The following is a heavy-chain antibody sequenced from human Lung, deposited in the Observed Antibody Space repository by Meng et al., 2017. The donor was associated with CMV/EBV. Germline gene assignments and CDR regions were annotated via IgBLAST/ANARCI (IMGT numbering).Heavy chain of an antibody. J-gene: IGHJ4*02. Sequence: GGSXRLXXVACGFTFSSSYMSWVCQAPGKGLEWVANIKYDGSDKAYVGSVEGRFTISRDDAKNSVYLQMNTLRVEDTAVYYCARDPHFGALDYWGQGTLVTVSS. CDR3: ARDPHFGALDY. CDR1: GFTFSSSY. D-gene: IGHD3-10*01. V-gene: IGHV3-7*01. CDR2: IKYDGSDK.